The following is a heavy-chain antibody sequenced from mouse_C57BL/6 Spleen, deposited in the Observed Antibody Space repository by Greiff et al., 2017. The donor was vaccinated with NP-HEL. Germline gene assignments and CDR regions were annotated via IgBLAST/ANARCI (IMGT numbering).Heavy chain of an antibody. CDR2: ISYDGSN. Sequence: EVQLVESGPGLVKPSQSLSLTCSVTGYSITSGYYWNWIRQFPGNKLEWMGYISYDGSNNYNPSLKNRTSITRDTSKNQFFLKLNSVNTEDTATYYCAREDSVYFDDWGKGTTLTVSS. CDR3: AREDSVYFDD. V-gene: IGHV3-6*01. J-gene: IGHJ2*01. CDR1: GYSITSGYY.